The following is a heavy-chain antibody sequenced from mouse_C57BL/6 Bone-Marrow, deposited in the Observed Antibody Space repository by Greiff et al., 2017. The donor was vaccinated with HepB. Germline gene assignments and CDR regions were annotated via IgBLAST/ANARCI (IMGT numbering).Heavy chain of an antibody. Sequence: VKLQQPGAELVRPGTSVKLSCKASGYTFTSYWMHWVKQRPGQGLEWIGVIDPSDSYTNYNQKFKGKATLTVDTSSSTAYMQLSSLTSEDSAVYYCARGGGFAYWGQGTLVTVSA. CDR2: IDPSDSYT. J-gene: IGHJ3*01. V-gene: IGHV1-59*01. CDR1: GYTFTSYW. CDR3: ARGGGFAY.